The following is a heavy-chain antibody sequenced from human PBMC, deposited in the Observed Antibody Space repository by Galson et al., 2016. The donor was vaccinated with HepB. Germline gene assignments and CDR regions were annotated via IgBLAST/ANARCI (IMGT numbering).Heavy chain of an antibody. D-gene: IGHD3-10*01. CDR3: AREGLSGAPLDY. V-gene: IGHV3-48*02. J-gene: IGHJ4*02. CDR2: ISDSGSTT. CDR1: GFTFSTYS. Sequence: SLRLSCAASGFTFSTYSMNWVRQAPGKGLEWVSYISDSGSTTYYVDSVKGRFTISRDNAKNSLYLQMNSLRDEDTAVYYCAREGLSGAPLDYWGQGTLVTVSS.